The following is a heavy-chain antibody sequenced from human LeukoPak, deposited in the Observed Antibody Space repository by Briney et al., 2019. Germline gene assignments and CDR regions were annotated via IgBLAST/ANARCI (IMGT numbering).Heavy chain of an antibody. CDR3: TRHQWWLAPRNFDY. CDR1: GGSISSSSYY. CDR2: IYNSGST. J-gene: IGHJ4*02. V-gene: IGHV4-39*01. D-gene: IGHD2-8*01. Sequence: SETLSLTCTVSGGSISSSSYYWGWIRQPPGKGLEWIGSIYNSGSTYYNPSLTRRVTISVHTSKNQFSLKLSSVTAADMAVYYCTRHQWWLAPRNFDYWGQGTLVTVSS.